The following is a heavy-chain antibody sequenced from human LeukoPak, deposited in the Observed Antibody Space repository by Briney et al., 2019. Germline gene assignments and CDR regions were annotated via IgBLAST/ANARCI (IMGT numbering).Heavy chain of an antibody. V-gene: IGHV4-30-4*01. Sequence: SQTLSLTCTVSGGSISSGDYYWSWIRQPPGKGLEWIGYIYYSGSTYYNPSLKSRVTISVDTSKNQFSLKLSSVTAADTAVYYCARGTGVAEYGDLKNDYWGQGTLVTVSS. D-gene: IGHD4-17*01. CDR2: IYYSGST. CDR1: GGSISSGDYY. CDR3: ARGTGVAEYGDLKNDY. J-gene: IGHJ4*02.